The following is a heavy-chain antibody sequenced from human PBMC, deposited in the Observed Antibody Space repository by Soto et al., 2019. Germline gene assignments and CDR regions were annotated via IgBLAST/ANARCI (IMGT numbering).Heavy chain of an antibody. V-gene: IGHV1-3*01. CDR3: ASAGVGYSSASGYYYHGMDV. D-gene: IGHD6-6*01. CDR1: GYTFTTYA. CDR2: INAGNGNT. Sequence: QVQLVQSGAEVRKPGASVKVSCRTSGYTFTTYAIHWVRQAPGQRLEWMGWINAGNGNTRHSQKFQGRVTITRDTSASTASMELSSLRSEDTAVYYCASAGVGYSSASGYYYHGMDVWGQGTTVTVSS. J-gene: IGHJ6*02.